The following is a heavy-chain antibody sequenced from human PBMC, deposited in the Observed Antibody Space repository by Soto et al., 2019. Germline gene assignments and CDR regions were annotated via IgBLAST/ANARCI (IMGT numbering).Heavy chain of an antibody. CDR3: ARDYYDSSGYYYFDY. CDR1: GYTFTSYG. V-gene: IGHV1-18*04. CDR2: ISAYNGNT. D-gene: IGHD3-22*01. J-gene: IGHJ4*02. Sequence: AAVKVSCKASGYTFTSYGISWVRQAPGQGLEWMGWISAYNGNTNYAQKLQGRVTMTTDTSASTAYMELRSLRSDDTAVYYCARDYYDSSGYYYFDYWSQGTLVTVSS.